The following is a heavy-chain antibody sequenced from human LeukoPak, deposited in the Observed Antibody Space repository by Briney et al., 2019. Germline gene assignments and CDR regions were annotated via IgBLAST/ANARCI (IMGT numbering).Heavy chain of an antibody. D-gene: IGHD2-15*01. CDR2: IKQDGSEK. CDR3: ARLVVVVAATRGSRWFDP. Sequence: PGGSLRLSCAASGFTFSDYYMSWVRQAPGKGLEWVANIKQDGSEKYYVDSVKGRFTISRDNAKNSLYLQMNSLRAEDTAVYYCARLVVVVAATRGSRWFDPWGQGTLVTVSS. V-gene: IGHV3-7*01. CDR1: GFTFSDYY. J-gene: IGHJ5*02.